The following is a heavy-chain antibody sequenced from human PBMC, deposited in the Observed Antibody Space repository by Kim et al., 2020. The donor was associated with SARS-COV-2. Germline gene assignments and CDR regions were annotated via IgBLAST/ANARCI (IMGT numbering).Heavy chain of an antibody. J-gene: IGHJ4*01. D-gene: IGHD2-15*01. CDR2: ISSSSSYT. CDR1: GFSFSDYY. CDR3: ERFLFTGTLLAAADVFD. Sequence: GGSLRLSCAASGFSFSDYYMSWIRQAPGKGLEWVAYISSSSSYTNYADSVTGRFTISSDNVENSLTLQLHVHRAEAAAADECERFLFTGTLLAAADVFD. V-gene: IGHV3-11*03.